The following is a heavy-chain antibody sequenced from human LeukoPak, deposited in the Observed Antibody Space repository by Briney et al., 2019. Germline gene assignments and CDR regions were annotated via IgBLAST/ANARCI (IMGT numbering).Heavy chain of an antibody. V-gene: IGHV3-23*01. CDR1: GFTFSSYA. CDR2: ISGSGGST. Sequence: GGSLRLSCAASGFTFSSYAMSWVRQAPVKGLEWVSAISGSGGSTYYADSVKGRFTISRDNSKNTLYLQMNSLRAEDTAVYYCAKVHYDILTGYPDYWGQGTLVTVSS. CDR3: AKVHYDILTGYPDY. J-gene: IGHJ4*02. D-gene: IGHD3-9*01.